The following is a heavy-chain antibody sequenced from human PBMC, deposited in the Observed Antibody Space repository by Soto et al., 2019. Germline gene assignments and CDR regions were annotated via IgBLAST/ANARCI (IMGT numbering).Heavy chain of an antibody. Sequence: RGESLKISCMGFGYSFTTYWIGWVRQMPGKGLEWMGIIYPGDSDTRYSPSFQGHVTFSADKSVSTAYMQWSCLKASENALYYCVRYSGYERNSAMHGGYYFDYWALGTLVTVSS. V-gene: IGHV5-51*01. D-gene: IGHD5-12*01. CDR3: VRYSGYERNSAMHGGYYFDY. J-gene: IGHJ4*01. CDR2: IYPGDSDT. CDR1: GYSFTTYW.